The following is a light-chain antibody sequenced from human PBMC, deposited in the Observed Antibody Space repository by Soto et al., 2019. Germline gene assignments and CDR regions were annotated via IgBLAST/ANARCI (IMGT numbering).Light chain of an antibody. Sequence: QSVLTQPASVSGSPGQSITISCTGTSSDVGSYNLGSWYQQHPGKAPKLMIYEGSKRPSGVSNRFSGSRSDNTASLTISGLQAEDEAEYYFCSCAGSSTYIFGTGTKLTV. J-gene: IGLJ1*01. CDR3: CSCAGSSTYI. CDR1: SSDVGSYNL. V-gene: IGLV2-23*01. CDR2: EGS.